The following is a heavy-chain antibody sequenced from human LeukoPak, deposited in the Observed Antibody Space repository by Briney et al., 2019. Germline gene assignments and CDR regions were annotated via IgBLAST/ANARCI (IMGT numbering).Heavy chain of an antibody. CDR1: GGSISSDGYY. J-gene: IGHJ3*02. CDR3: ARITRHCSGGGCYSGVFDI. D-gene: IGHD2-15*01. Sequence: SQTLSLTCTVSGGSISSDGYYWSWIRQHPGKGLEWIGYIYYSGSTYYNPSLESRLNISLDRSKDQFSLKLSSVSAADTAVYFCARITRHCSGGGCYSGVFDIWGQGTMVTVSS. CDR2: IYYSGST. V-gene: IGHV4-31*03.